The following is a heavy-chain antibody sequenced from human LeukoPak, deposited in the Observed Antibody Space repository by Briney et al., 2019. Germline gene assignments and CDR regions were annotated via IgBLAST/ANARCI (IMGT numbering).Heavy chain of an antibody. CDR2: TYQRSKWYN. CDR1: GDSVSINSAA. J-gene: IGHJ4*02. Sequence: SQTLSLSCAISGDSVSINSAAWNWIRQSPSRGLEWLGRTYQRSKWYNDYAVSVKSRITINPDISKNQFSLQLNSVTPEDTAVYYCARSPSPYSSGWYFDYWGQGTLVTVSS. V-gene: IGHV6-1*01. D-gene: IGHD6-19*01. CDR3: ARSPSPYSSGWYFDY.